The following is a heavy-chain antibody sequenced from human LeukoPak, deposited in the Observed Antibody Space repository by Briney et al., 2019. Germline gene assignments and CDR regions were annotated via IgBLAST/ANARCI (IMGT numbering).Heavy chain of an antibody. D-gene: IGHD6-13*01. Sequence: GGSLRLSCAASGFTFSSYGMHWVRQAPGKGLEWVSVIWYDGSNKNYADSVKGRFTISRDNTKNTLYLQMNSLRAEDTAVCYCARDYGRSWYFTDYWGQGTLVTVSS. CDR3: ARDYGRSWYFTDY. CDR1: GFTFSSYG. J-gene: IGHJ4*02. V-gene: IGHV3-33*01. CDR2: IWYDGSNK.